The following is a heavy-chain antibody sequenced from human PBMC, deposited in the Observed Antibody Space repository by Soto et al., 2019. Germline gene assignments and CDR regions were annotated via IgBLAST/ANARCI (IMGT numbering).Heavy chain of an antibody. J-gene: IGHJ5*02. Sequence: ASVKVSCTASGYTFTSYAMHCVRQAHGQRLEWMGWINAGNGNTKYSQKFQGRVTITADESTSTAYMELSSLRSEDTAVYYCARDRGPSSGYYPYWFDPWGQGPLVTVSS. V-gene: IGHV1-3*01. CDR3: ARDRGPSSGYYPYWFDP. CDR1: GYTFTSYA. D-gene: IGHD3-22*01. CDR2: INAGNGNT.